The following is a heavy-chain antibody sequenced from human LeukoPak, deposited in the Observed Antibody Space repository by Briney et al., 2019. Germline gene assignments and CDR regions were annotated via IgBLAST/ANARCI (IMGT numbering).Heavy chain of an antibody. CDR2: INDNGGRT. V-gene: IGHV3-64D*09. CDR3: VKDVGGSYAFDY. J-gene: IGHJ4*02. D-gene: IGHD1-26*01. CDR1: GFTFSSYG. Sequence: TGGSLRLSCAASGFTFSSYGMHWVRQAPGKGLEYVSGINDNGGRTHYGDSVKGRFSISRDNSKNTLHLQMSTLRAEDTALYYCVKDVGGSYAFDYWGQGILVTVAS.